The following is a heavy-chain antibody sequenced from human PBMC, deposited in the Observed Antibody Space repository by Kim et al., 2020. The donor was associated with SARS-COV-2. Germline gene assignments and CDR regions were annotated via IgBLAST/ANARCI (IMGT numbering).Heavy chain of an antibody. Sequence: GGSLRLSCAASGFIFSNYAMAWVRQPPGKGLEWVSEISGNGVKTAYADSVKGRFTISRDNSKNTLILQMYSLGAEDTALYYCAKASPSGSHLDYWGPGTLVPVSS. CDR1: GFIFSNYA. CDR3: AKASPSGSHLDY. D-gene: IGHD1-26*01. J-gene: IGHJ4*01. CDR2: ISGNGVKT. V-gene: IGHV3-23*01.